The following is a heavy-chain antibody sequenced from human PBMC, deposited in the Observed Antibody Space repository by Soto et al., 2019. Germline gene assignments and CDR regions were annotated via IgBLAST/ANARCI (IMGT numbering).Heavy chain of an antibody. CDR1: GAPITSNDYF. CDR3: ARGGRVVRGVITRPKKYYFDY. Sequence: SETLSLTCTVSGAPITSNDYFWAWIRQPPGRGLEFIASMHTSGGTYHASSLKSRATMSLDTSKSQFSLKLSSVTAADTAVYYCARGGRVVRGVITRPKKYYFDYWGQGTLVTAPQ. V-gene: IGHV4-39*02. D-gene: IGHD3-10*01. CDR2: MHTSGGT. J-gene: IGHJ4*02.